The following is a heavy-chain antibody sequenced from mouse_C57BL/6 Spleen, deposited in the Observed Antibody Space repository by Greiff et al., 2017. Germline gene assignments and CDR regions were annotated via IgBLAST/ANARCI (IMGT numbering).Heavy chain of an antibody. V-gene: IGHV1-18*01. CDR3: ARMYYGSSLDY. D-gene: IGHD1-1*01. CDR1: GYTFTDYY. Sequence: EVQLQQSGPELVKPGASVKIPCKASGYTFTDYYMDWVKQSHGKSLEWLGGINPNNGGTIYNQKFKGKATLTVDKSSSTAYMELRSLTSEDAAVYYCARMYYGSSLDYWGQGTTLTVSS. CDR2: INPNNGGT. J-gene: IGHJ2*01.